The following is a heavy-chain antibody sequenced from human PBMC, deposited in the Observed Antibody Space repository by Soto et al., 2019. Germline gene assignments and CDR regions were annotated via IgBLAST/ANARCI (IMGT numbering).Heavy chain of an antibody. CDR2: ISSGGNSR. D-gene: IGHD3-22*01. J-gene: IGHJ4*02. CDR3: ARDFYYFDRGPRGGAPV. CDR1: GFTFSNYE. V-gene: IGHV3-48*03. Sequence: HPGGSLRLSCAGSGFTFSNYEMNWVRQAPGKGLAWIAYISSGGNSRYYADSVKGRFTISRDNAKNSLFLQMSGLGADDTGVYYCARDFYYFDRGPRGGAPVWGQGTLVTVSS.